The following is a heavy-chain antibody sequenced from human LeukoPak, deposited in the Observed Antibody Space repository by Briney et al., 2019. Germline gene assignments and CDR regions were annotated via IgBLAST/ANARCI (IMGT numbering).Heavy chain of an antibody. J-gene: IGHJ4*02. CDR1: GFTFSSYA. D-gene: IGHD3-22*01. CDR3: ARGSARYYDSSGYCED. Sequence: GGSLRLSCAASGFTFSSYAMHWVRQAPGKGLEWVAVTSYDGSNKYYADSVKGRFTISRDNSKNTLYLQMNSLRAEDTAVYYCARGSARYYDSSGYCEDWGQGTLVTVSS. V-gene: IGHV3-30-3*01. CDR2: TSYDGSNK.